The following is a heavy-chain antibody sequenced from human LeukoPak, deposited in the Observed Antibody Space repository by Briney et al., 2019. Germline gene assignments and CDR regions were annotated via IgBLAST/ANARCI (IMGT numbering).Heavy chain of an antibody. CDR2: ISSNGSTI. CDR3: TSDQGIEFYGGNPYCYCYYGMDV. J-gene: IGHJ6*02. D-gene: IGHD4-23*01. V-gene: IGHV3-48*03. Sequence: GGSLKLSWAASGFTFSSYEMNWGRQAPGKRLEGVSGISSNGSTIYYADSVKSRFTISRDNAKNSLYLQMNSLRAEDTAVYYCTSDQGIEFYGGNPYCYCYYGMDVWGQGTTVTVSS. CDR1: GFTFSSYE.